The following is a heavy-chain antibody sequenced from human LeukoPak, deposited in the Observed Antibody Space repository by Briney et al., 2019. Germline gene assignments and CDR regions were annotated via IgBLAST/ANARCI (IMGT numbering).Heavy chain of an antibody. D-gene: IGHD1-26*01. J-gene: IGHJ4*02. CDR2: IYTSGST. Sequence: PSETLSLTCTVSGGAISSYYWSWIRQPAGKGLEWIGRIYTSGSTNYNPSPKSRVTMSVDTSKNQFSLKLSSVTAADTAVYYCAGWRSGSYYHFDYWGQGTLVTVSS. CDR1: GGAISSYY. V-gene: IGHV4-4*07. CDR3: AGWRSGSYYHFDY.